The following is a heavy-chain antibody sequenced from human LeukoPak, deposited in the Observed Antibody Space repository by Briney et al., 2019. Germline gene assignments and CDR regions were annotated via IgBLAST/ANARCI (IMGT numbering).Heavy chain of an antibody. CDR3: ASLRVPGDFDY. Sequence: KPSETLSLTCTVSGGSISSRTYYRAWIRQPPRQGLEWIGNIYYSGSTYYNPSLKSRLTMSVDTSKNQFSLKLRSVTAADTAVYYCASLRVPGDFDYWGQGTLVTVSS. CDR1: GGSISSRTYY. CDR2: IYYSGST. V-gene: IGHV4-39*01. J-gene: IGHJ4*02.